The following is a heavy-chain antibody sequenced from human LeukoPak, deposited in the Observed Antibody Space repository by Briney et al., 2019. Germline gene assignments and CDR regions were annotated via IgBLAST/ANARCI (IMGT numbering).Heavy chain of an antibody. J-gene: IGHJ4*02. V-gene: IGHV4-59*01. CDR2: IYYSGST. CDR1: GGSISSYY. Sequence: SETLSPTCTVSGGSISSYYWSWIRQPPGKGLEWIGYIYYSGSTNYNPSLKSRVTTSVDTSKNQFSLKLSSVTAADTAVYYCARACCSSTSWWDSSGPFDYWGQGTLVTVSS. D-gene: IGHD2-2*01. CDR3: ARACCSSTSWWDSSGPFDY.